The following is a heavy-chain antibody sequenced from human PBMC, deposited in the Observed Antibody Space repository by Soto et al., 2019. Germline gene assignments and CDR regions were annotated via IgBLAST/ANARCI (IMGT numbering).Heavy chain of an antibody. D-gene: IGHD6-19*01. J-gene: IGHJ6*02. Sequence: ASVKVSCKASGYTFTSYAMHWVRQAPGQRLEWMGWINAGNGNTNYAQKLQGRVTMTTDTSTSTAYMELRSLRSDDTAVYYCARVAGIAVAGYYYYYGMDVWGQGTTVTVSS. CDR2: INAGNGNT. CDR3: ARVAGIAVAGYYYYYGMDV. V-gene: IGHV1-3*01. CDR1: GYTFTSYA.